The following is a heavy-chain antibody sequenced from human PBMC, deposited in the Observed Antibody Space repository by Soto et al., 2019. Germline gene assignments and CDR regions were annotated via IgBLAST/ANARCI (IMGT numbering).Heavy chain of an antibody. CDR2: ISSSSSTI. J-gene: IGHJ4*02. V-gene: IGHV3-48*02. D-gene: IGHD5-12*01. CDR3: ARVYDTRPDY. Sequence: PGGSLRLSCAASGFTFSSYSMNWVRQAPGKGLEWVSYISSSSSTIYYADSVKGRFTISRDNAKNSLHLQMNSLRDEDTAVYYCARVYDTRPDYWGQGTLVTVSS. CDR1: GFTFSSYS.